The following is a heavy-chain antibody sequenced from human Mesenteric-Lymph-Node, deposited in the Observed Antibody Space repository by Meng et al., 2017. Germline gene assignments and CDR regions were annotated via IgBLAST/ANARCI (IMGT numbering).Heavy chain of an antibody. D-gene: IGHD3-10*01. Sequence: SGPTLVKPTETLTLTCTVSGFSLSNARMGVSWIRQPPGKALEWLAHIFSNDEKSYSTSLKSRLTISKDTSKSQVVLTMTNMDPVGTATYYCARHSDYYGSGSSGVLDYWGQGTLVTVSS. CDR2: IFSNDEK. CDR1: GFSLSNARMG. CDR3: ARHSDYYGSGSSGVLDY. J-gene: IGHJ4*02. V-gene: IGHV2-26*01.